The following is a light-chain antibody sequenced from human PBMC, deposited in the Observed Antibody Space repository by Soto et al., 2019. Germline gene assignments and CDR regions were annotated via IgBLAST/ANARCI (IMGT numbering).Light chain of an antibody. CDR3: MQALESPPT. Sequence: DIVMTQSPLSLPVTPGEPASISSRSSQSPRNRNGQNCLDWYLQKPGQSPQLLIHMGFIRASGVPDRFSGSGSGTYFTLTISRVEAEDVGVYYCMQALESPPTFGGGTKVEIK. J-gene: IGKJ4*01. CDR1: QSPRNRNGQNC. V-gene: IGKV2-28*01. CDR2: MGF.